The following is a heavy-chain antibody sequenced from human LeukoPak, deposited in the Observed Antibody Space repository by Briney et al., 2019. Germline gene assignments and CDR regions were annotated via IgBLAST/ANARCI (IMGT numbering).Heavy chain of an antibody. Sequence: GGSLRLSCAASGFTFSSYGMSWVRQAPGKGLEWVSGISWNSGSIGYADSVKGRFTISRDNAKNSLYLQMNSLRAEDTALYYCAKDVRRDYDILTGYYQHWGQGTLVTVSS. J-gene: IGHJ1*01. CDR2: ISWNSGSI. CDR3: AKDVRRDYDILTGYYQH. V-gene: IGHV3-9*01. CDR1: GFTFSSYG. D-gene: IGHD3-9*01.